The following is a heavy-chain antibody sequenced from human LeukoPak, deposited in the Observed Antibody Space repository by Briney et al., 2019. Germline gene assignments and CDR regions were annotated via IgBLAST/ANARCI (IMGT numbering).Heavy chain of an antibody. Sequence: PSETLSLTCTVSGGSISSYYWSWIRQPAGKGLEWIGRICTSGNTNYNPSLKSRVTMSVDTSKNQFSLKLSSVTAADTAVYYCARDAMVRGVTGIDYWGQGTLVTVSS. J-gene: IGHJ4*02. D-gene: IGHD3-10*01. CDR2: ICTSGNT. V-gene: IGHV4-4*07. CDR3: ARDAMVRGVTGIDY. CDR1: GGSISSYY.